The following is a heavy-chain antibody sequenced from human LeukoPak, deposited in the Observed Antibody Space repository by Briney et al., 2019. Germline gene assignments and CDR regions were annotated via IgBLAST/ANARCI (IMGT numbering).Heavy chain of an antibody. CDR3: ARLLRYSGYLNWFDP. D-gene: IGHD5-12*01. CDR2: INHSGST. J-gene: IGHJ5*02. Sequence: SETLSLTCTVSGGSISSSSYYWSWIRQPPGKGLEWIGEINHSGSTNYNPSLKSRVTISVDTSKNQFSLKLSSVTAADTAVYYCARLLRYSGYLNWFDPWGQGTLVTVSS. CDR1: GGSISSSSYY. V-gene: IGHV4-39*07.